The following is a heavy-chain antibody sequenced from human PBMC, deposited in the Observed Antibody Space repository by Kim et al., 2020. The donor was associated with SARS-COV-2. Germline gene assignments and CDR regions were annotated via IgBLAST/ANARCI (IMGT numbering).Heavy chain of an antibody. CDR3: ARDPSVLRYFDWFF. J-gene: IGHJ4*02. Sequence: YADSVKGRFTISRDNSKNTLYLQMNSLRAEDTAVYYCARDPSVLRYFDWFFWGQGTLVTVSS. V-gene: IGHV3-30*01. D-gene: IGHD3-9*01.